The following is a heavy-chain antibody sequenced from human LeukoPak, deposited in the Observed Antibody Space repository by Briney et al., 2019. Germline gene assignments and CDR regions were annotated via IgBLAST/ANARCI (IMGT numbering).Heavy chain of an antibody. V-gene: IGHV4-30-4*08. Sequence: SETLSLTCSVSGGSISRSSHYWGWIRQPPGKGLEWIGYIYYSGSTYYNPSLKSRVTISVDTSKNQFSLKLSSVTAADTAVYYCAREGSGGGPVYWGQGTLVTVSS. CDR3: AREGSGGGPVY. D-gene: IGHD1-26*01. J-gene: IGHJ4*02. CDR2: IYYSGST. CDR1: GGSISRSSHY.